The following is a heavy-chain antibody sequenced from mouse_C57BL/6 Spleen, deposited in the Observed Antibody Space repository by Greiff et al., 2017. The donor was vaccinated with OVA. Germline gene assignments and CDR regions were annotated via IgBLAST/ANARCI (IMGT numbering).Heavy chain of an antibody. D-gene: IGHD1-1*01. J-gene: IGHJ2*01. Sequence: QVQLQQSGPELVKPGASVKISCKASGYSFTSYYIHWVKQRPGQGLEWIGWIYPGSGNTKYNEKFKGKATLTADTSSSTAYMQLSSLTSEDSAVYYCARSLLHYFDYWGQGTTLTVSS. CDR2: IYPGSGNT. V-gene: IGHV1-66*01. CDR3: ARSLLHYFDY. CDR1: GYSFTSYY.